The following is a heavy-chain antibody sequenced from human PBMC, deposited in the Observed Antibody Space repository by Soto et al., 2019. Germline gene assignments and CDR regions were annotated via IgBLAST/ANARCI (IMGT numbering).Heavy chain of an antibody. CDR1: GFAFTSYW. V-gene: IGHV3-7*01. CDR3: ARENFYRFDY. Sequence: EVQLVESGGGLVQPGGSLRVSCAASGFAFTSYWMSWVRQAPGKSLEWVANIKEDGSAKYYLDSVKGRFTISRDNAKNSRYLQMSSLRAEDTAVYYCARENFYRFDYWGQGILVSVSS. CDR2: IKEDGSAK. J-gene: IGHJ4*02.